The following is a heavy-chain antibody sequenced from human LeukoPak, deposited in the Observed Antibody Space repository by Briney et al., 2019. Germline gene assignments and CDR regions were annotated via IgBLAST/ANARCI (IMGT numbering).Heavy chain of an antibody. Sequence: ASVKVSCKASGYTFTAYYIHWVRQAPGQGLEWMGWINPSSGGTNYAQKFQGSVTMTKDTSISTAYMELSSLRSDGTAVYYCARGDDFGANKYFNAEFFHHWGQGTLVTVSS. CDR3: ARGDDFGANKYFNAEFFHH. CDR2: INPSSGGT. CDR1: GYTFTAYY. J-gene: IGHJ1*01. D-gene: IGHD4-23*01. V-gene: IGHV1-2*02.